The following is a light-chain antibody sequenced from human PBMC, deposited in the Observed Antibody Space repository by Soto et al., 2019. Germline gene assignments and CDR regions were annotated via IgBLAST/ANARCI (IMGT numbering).Light chain of an antibody. CDR1: QSVNIY. CDR3: QQYDDWLRLT. CDR2: GAS. Sequence: EIVMTQSPATLSVSPGERATLSCRASQSVNIYLAWYQQKPGQAPRLLIFGASSRATDIPARFSGSGSGTEFNLTISSLQSEEFAVYFCQQYDDWLRLTFGGGTKVDIK. V-gene: IGKV3D-15*01. J-gene: IGKJ4*01.